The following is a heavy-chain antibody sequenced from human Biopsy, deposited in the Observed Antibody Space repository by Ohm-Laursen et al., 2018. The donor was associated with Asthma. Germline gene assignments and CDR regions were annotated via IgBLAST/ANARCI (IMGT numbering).Heavy chain of an antibody. CDR3: AGFCSGGNCPDH. V-gene: IGHV4-59*01. J-gene: IGHJ4*02. CDR1: GVSIRRYY. CDR2: IHYSGST. D-gene: IGHD2-15*01. Sequence: SETLSLTCTVSGVSIRRYYWTWIRQPPGKGLEWIGNIHYSGSTYSNPSLKSRVPISVDTSKKQISPRLSSVIAADTAVYYCAGFCSGGNCPDHWGQGTLVTVSS.